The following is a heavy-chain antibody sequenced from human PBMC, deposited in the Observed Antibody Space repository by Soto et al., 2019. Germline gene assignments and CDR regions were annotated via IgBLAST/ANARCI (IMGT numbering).Heavy chain of an antibody. D-gene: IGHD2-15*01. J-gene: IGHJ5*02. V-gene: IGHV4-39*01. CDR2: IFYSGGT. CDR3: ARGGIVVVVAALGGYNWFDP. CDR1: GGSILDSTYY. Sequence: PSETLSLTCTVSGGSILDSTYYWAWIRQPPGKGLEWIGTIFYSGGTFYTPSLKSRVTMSVDTSNNQFSLKLSSVTAADTAVYYCARGGIVVVVAALGGYNWFDPWGQGTLVTVSS.